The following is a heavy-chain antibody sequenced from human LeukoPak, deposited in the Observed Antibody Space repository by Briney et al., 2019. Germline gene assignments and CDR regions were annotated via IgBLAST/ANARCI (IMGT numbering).Heavy chain of an antibody. D-gene: IGHD1-26*01. V-gene: IGHV4-30-2*01. CDR1: GGSISSGGYY. CDR2: IYHSGST. CDR3: ARDISGSYLNWFDP. J-gene: IGHJ5*02. Sequence: SQTMSLTCTVSGGSISSGGYYWSWIRQPPGKGLEWIGYIYHSGSTYYNPSLKSRVTISLDRSKNQFSLKLSSVTAADTAVYYCARDISGSYLNWFDPWGQGTLVTVSS.